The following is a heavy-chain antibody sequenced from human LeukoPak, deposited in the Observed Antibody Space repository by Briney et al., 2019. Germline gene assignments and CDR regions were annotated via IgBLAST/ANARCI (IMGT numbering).Heavy chain of an antibody. D-gene: IGHD6-19*01. CDR3: ARGPGSGLDY. J-gene: IGHJ4*02. CDR1: GYTFTSYD. CDR2: MNPNSGNT. V-gene: IGHV1-8*01. Sequence: ASVNVSFTASGYTFTSYDINWVRQATGQGLEWMGWMNPNSGNTGYAQKFQGRVTVTRNTSISTAYMELSSLRSEDTAVYYCARGPGSGLDYWGQGTLVTVSS.